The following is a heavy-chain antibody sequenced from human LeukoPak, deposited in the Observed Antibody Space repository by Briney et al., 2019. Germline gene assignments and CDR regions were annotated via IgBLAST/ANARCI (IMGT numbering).Heavy chain of an antibody. Sequence: GGSLRLSCAASGFTFSNYWMSWVRQTPGKGLEWVATIEQDGSEKYYVDSVKGRFTISRDNAKKSLFLQMNSLRADDTAVYYCARPSVLGPNTDYWGQGALVTVSS. J-gene: IGHJ4*02. CDR1: GFTFSNYW. CDR3: ARPSVLGPNTDY. CDR2: IEQDGSEK. V-gene: IGHV3-7*01. D-gene: IGHD4/OR15-4a*01.